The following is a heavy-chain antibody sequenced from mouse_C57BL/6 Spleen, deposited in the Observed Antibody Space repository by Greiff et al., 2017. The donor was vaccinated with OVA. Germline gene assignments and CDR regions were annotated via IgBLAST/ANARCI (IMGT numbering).Heavy chain of an antibody. D-gene: IGHD2-5*01. Sequence: QVQLQQPGAELVRPGSSVKLSCKASGYTFTSYWMHWVKQRPIQGLEWIGNIDPSDSEPHYNQKFKDKATLTVDKSSSTAYMQLSSLTSEDSAVDYCARGEGYYSKGAYWGQGTLVTVSA. CDR2: IDPSDSEP. CDR3: ARGEGYYSKGAY. J-gene: IGHJ3*01. V-gene: IGHV1-52*01. CDR1: GYTFTSYW.